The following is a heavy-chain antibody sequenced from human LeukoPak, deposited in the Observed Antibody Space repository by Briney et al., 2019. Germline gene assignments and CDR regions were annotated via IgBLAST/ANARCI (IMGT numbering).Heavy chain of an antibody. CDR2: NIAYNGNT. D-gene: IGHD4-23*01. V-gene: IGHV1-18*01. J-gene: IGHJ6*04. CDR3: ARYGIGATAGGDSMAHV. CDR1: GYSFINYG. Sequence: ASVKVSCKASGYSFINYGISWVRQAPGQGLEWMGWNIAYNGNTNYAQKLQGRVTMATEASTSTAYMELRSLTSDDTAVYYCARYGIGATAGGDSMAHVWGKGNPVTVSS.